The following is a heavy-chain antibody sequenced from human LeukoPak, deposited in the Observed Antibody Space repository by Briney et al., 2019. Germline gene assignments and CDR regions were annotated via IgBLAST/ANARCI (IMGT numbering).Heavy chain of an antibody. V-gene: IGHV3-21*01. J-gene: IGHJ6*02. CDR2: ISSSSSYI. CDR3: ARGAATMVRGVGMDV. Sequence: GGSLRLSCAASGFTFSSYSMNWVRQAPGKGLEWVSSISSSSSYIYYADSVKGRFTISRDNAKNSLYLQMNSLRAEDTAVYYCARGAATMVRGVGMDVWGQGTTVTASS. CDR1: GFTFSSYS. D-gene: IGHD3-10*01.